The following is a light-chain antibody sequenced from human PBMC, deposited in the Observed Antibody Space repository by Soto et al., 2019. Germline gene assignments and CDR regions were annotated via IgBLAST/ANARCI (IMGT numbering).Light chain of an antibody. CDR3: ETWDINTRV. CDR1: RGHSSYI. J-gene: IGLJ2*01. V-gene: IGLV4-60*03. Sequence: QPVLTQSSSASASLGSSVKLTCTLSRGHSSYIIAWHQQQPGKSPRYLMKVEGSGSYNRGSGVPDRFSGSSSGADRYLTISNLQSEDEADYYCETWDINTRVFGGGTKVTVL. CDR2: VEGSGSY.